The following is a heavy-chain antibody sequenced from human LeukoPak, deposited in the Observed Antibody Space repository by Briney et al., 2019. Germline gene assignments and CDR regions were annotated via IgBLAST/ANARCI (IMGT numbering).Heavy chain of an antibody. CDR2: INSDGSST. Sequence: TGGSLRLSCAASGFTFSSYWMHWVRQAPGKGLVWVSRINSDGSSTSYADSVKGRFTISRDNAKNTLYLQMNSLRAEDTAVYYCARDPYDSSGYYYGSWAFDIWGQGTMVTVSS. D-gene: IGHD3-22*01. CDR3: ARDPYDSSGYYYGSWAFDI. V-gene: IGHV3-74*01. J-gene: IGHJ3*02. CDR1: GFTFSSYW.